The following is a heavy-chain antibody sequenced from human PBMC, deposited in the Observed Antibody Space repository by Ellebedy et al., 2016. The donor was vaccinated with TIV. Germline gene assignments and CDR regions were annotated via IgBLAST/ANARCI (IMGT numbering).Heavy chain of an antibody. D-gene: IGHD2-15*01. CDR1: GFAFRSFG. CDR3: VPASSLYYFDR. V-gene: IGHV3-30*03. J-gene: IGHJ4*02. Sequence: PGGSLRLSCTASGFAFRSFGMLWVRQAPGKGLEWVAVISTDGNTKYYADSVKGRFSISRDNSYNTLYLQMNSLRGDDTSMYYCVPASSLYYFDRWGQGTLVTVSS. CDR2: ISTDGNTK.